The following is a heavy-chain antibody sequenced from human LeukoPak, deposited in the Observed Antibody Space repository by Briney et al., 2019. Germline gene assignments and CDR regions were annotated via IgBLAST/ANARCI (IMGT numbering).Heavy chain of an antibody. CDR3: ARDHYDYVWGSYRSHQFDP. J-gene: IGHJ5*02. CDR1: GYTFSDYY. D-gene: IGHD3-16*02. Sequence: ASVKVSCKASGYTFSDYYIHWVRQAPGQGLEWMGWINPNSGGTYYAQTFQGRVTMTRDASINTVYMELSRLRSDDTALYHCARDHYDYVWGSYRSHQFDPWGQGTLVTVSS. CDR2: INPNSGGT. V-gene: IGHV1-2*02.